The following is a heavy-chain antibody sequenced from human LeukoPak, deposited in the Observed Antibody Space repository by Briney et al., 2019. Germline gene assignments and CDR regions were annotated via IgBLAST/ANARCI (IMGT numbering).Heavy chain of an antibody. D-gene: IGHD1-26*01. Sequence: QPGGSLRLSCAASGFTFSSYAMSWVGQAPGKGLQWVSASSGSGGSTYYADSVKGRFTISRDNSKNTLYLQMNSLRAEDTAVYYCTKVGVTGWYFDYWVQGALVTVSS. CDR2: SSGSGGST. CDR3: TKVGVTGWYFDY. J-gene: IGHJ4*02. V-gene: IGHV3-23*01. CDR1: GFTFSSYA.